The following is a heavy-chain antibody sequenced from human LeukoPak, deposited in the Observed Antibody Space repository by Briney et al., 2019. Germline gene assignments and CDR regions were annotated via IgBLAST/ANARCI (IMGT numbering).Heavy chain of an antibody. CDR3: ARYSSGWQYFDY. Sequence: SETLSLTCTVSGGSISSYYWSWIRQPPGKGLEWIGSIYYSGSTYYNPSLKSRVTISVDTSKNQFSLKLSSVTAADTAVYYCARYSSGWQYFDYWGQGTLVTVSS. D-gene: IGHD6-19*01. V-gene: IGHV4-59*05. CDR1: GGSISSYY. CDR2: IYYSGST. J-gene: IGHJ4*02.